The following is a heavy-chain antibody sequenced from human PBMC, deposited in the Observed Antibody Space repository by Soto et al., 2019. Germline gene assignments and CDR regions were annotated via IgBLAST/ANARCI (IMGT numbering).Heavy chain of an antibody. J-gene: IGHJ6*02. CDR2: ISDSGRTT. V-gene: IGHV3-23*01. Sequence: EVQLLESGGGLVQPGGSLRLSCAASGFTFSSYAMRWVRQAPGKGLQWVSSISDSGRTTSYADSVKGRFTISRDNSKNTLYLQMSNLRAEDSAIYYCAKLRSFTYSSGMDVWGHGTTVTVSS. CDR1: GFTFSSYA. CDR3: AKLRSFTYSSGMDV. D-gene: IGHD1-26*01.